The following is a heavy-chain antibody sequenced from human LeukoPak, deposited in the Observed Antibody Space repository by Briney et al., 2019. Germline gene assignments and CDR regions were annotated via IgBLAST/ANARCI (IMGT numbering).Heavy chain of an antibody. J-gene: IGHJ4*02. V-gene: IGHV3-23*01. Sequence: PGGSLRVSCATSGFTFSSPAMSWVRQTPGKGLEWASSITPSGDGTYYAASVKGRFTISRDNSKNTLYLQMDSLRADDTAKYYCAKDSPVATWWGQGTLVTVSS. CDR2: ITPSGDGT. CDR1: GFTFSSPA. CDR3: AKDSPVATW. D-gene: IGHD1-26*01.